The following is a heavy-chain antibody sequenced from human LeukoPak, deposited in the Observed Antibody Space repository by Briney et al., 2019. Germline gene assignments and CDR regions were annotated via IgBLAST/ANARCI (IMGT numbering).Heavy chain of an antibody. CDR2: ISYDGSNK. Sequence: PGRSQRLSCTASGFTFTSYAMHWLRQAPGKGLEWVAVISYDGSNKYFADSVKGRFTISRDNSKNTLHLQMNSLRTEDTAMYYCARADGSGSYYSVPFDWGQGTLVTVSS. V-gene: IGHV3-30*04. CDR1: GFTFTSYA. D-gene: IGHD3-10*01. J-gene: IGHJ4*02. CDR3: ARADGSGSYYSVPFD.